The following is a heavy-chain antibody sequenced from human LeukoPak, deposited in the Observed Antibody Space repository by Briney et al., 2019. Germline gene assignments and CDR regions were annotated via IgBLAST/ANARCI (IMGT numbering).Heavy chain of an antibody. CDR3: ARRYYYDSSGSYYFDY. V-gene: IGHV3-48*03. J-gene: IGHJ4*02. Sequence: GGSLRLSCAASGFTFSSYEMNWVRQAPGKGLEWVSYISSSGSTIYYADSVKGGFTISRDNAKNSLYLQMNSLRAEDTAVYYCARRYYYDSSGSYYFDYWGQGTLVTVSS. CDR2: ISSSGSTI. CDR1: GFTFSSYE. D-gene: IGHD3-22*01.